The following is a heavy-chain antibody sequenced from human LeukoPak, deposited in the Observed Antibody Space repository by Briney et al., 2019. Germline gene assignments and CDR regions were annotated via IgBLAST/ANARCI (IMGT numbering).Heavy chain of an antibody. D-gene: IGHD3-10*01. Sequence: APVKVSCKASGYTFTGYYMHWVRQAPGQGLEWMGWINPNSGGTNYAQKFQGRVTMTRDTSISTAYMELSRLRSDDTAVYYCARREPRITMVRGVIIYFDYWGQGTLVTVSS. CDR1: GYTFTGYY. CDR2: INPNSGGT. J-gene: IGHJ4*02. CDR3: ARREPRITMVRGVIIYFDY. V-gene: IGHV1-2*02.